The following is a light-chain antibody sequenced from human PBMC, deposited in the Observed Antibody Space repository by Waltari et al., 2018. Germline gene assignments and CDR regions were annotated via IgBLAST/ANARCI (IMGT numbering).Light chain of an antibody. J-gene: IGLJ2*01. CDR2: EVT. Sequence: QSALTQPASVSGSPGQSIPISCTGTSRDIGRYNYVSWYQQHPGKAPELIIFEVTNRPSGVSHRFSGSKSANTASLTISALQADDEADYYCSSYSYSSGTLVIFGGGTRLTVL. CDR3: SSYSYSSGTLVI. CDR1: SRDIGRYNY. V-gene: IGLV2-14*01.